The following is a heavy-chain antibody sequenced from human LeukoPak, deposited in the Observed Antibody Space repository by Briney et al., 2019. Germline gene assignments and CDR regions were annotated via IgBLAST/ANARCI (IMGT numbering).Heavy chain of an antibody. CDR3: ASGSYYFDY. D-gene: IGHD1-26*01. Sequence: SETLSLTCTVSGGAISSYYCSWIRQPPGKGLEWIGYFSYSGSTKYNPSLKSRVTISVDTSKNQASLKLSSVTAADTAVYYCASGSYYFDYWGQGTLVTVSS. CDR1: GGAISSYY. J-gene: IGHJ4*02. V-gene: IGHV4-59*01. CDR2: FSYSGST.